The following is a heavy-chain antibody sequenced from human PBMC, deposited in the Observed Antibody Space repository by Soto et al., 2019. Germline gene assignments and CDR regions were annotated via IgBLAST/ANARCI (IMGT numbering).Heavy chain of an antibody. Sequence: EVQLLESGGGLVQPGGSLRLSCAASGFTFSSYGMSWVRQAPGKGLEWVSGIGGGTSTRTYYADSVKGRFIISRDNSKNTVYLQMNSLRAEDTAVYYCAKVEVIFGLVIGQLDHWGQGALVTVSS. V-gene: IGHV3-23*01. J-gene: IGHJ4*02. D-gene: IGHD3-3*02. CDR3: AKVEVIFGLVIGQLDH. CDR1: GFTFSSYG. CDR2: IGGGTSTRT.